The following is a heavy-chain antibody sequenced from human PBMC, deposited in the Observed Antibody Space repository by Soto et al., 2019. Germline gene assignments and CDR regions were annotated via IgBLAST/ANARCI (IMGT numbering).Heavy chain of an antibody. CDR3: ASLYGGKNNWFDP. CDR1: GGSINSGGYH. J-gene: IGHJ5*02. D-gene: IGHD2-15*01. Sequence: QVQLQESGPGLVKPSQTLSLTCTVSGGSINSGGYHWSWIRQHPGKGLEWIGYIYYSGSTYYNPSLKSRVTISVDTSKNQFSLKLSSLTAADTAVYYCASLYGGKNNWFDPWGQGTLVTVSS. V-gene: IGHV4-31*03. CDR2: IYYSGST.